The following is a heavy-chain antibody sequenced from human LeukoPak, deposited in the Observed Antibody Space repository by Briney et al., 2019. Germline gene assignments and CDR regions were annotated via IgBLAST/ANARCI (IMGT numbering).Heavy chain of an antibody. V-gene: IGHV3-23*01. Sequence: GGSLRLSCVGFGFTFGNYAMSWVRQAPGKGLEWVSVISGSGDTTYYADSEKGRFTVSRDNSKNTLYFQMNSLRVEDTAVYYCAKDRVSSGYYYFDYWGQGTLVTVSS. CDR3: AKDRVSSGYYYFDY. J-gene: IGHJ4*02. D-gene: IGHD6-19*01. CDR2: ISGSGDTT. CDR1: GFTFGNYA.